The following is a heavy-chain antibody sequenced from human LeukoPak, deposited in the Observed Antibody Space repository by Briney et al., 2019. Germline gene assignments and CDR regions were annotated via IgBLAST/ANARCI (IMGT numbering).Heavy chain of an antibody. Sequence: ASVKVSCKTSGYSFPTYYINWVRQAPGQGLEWMGMISPPGSSTTYADKFQGRISMTRDMSTSTGYMEVSSLRSEDTAVYYCAIVPRPGEHNYGYGAYWGQGTPVAVSS. CDR1: GYSFPTYY. D-gene: IGHD3-16*01. CDR2: ISPPGSST. V-gene: IGHV1-46*01. CDR3: AIVPRPGEHNYGYGAY. J-gene: IGHJ4*02.